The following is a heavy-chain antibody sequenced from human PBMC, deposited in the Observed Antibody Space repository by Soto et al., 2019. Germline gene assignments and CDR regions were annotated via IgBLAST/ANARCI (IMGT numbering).Heavy chain of an antibody. D-gene: IGHD1-26*01. J-gene: IGHJ5*02. CDR1: RDTFTSYY. V-gene: IGHV1-46*04. Sequence: VSVKVFSKAPRDTFTSYYINWVRQAPGQGLEWMRVINPHGGSTAYAQKLKGRVTLTRGTSASTVYMEVSSLTSEDTAMYYCARSPGGNFGIIIEGTNWFAPWGQGTLVTVSS. CDR3: ARSPGGNFGIIIEGTNWFAP. CDR2: INPHGGST.